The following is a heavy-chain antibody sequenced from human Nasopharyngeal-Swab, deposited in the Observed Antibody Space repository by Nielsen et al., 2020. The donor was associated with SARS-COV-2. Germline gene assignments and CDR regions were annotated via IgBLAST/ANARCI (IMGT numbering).Heavy chain of an antibody. CDR1: GFTFSSYA. CDR3: ARDSGGPSSGWSPANLDY. J-gene: IGHJ4*02. D-gene: IGHD6-19*01. CDR2: ISYDGSNK. Sequence: LSLTCAASGFTFSSYAMHWVRQALGKGLEWVAVISYDGSNKYYADSVKGRFTISRDNSKNTLYLQMNSLRAEDTAVYYCARDSGGPSSGWSPANLDYWGQGTLVTVSS. V-gene: IGHV3-30*04.